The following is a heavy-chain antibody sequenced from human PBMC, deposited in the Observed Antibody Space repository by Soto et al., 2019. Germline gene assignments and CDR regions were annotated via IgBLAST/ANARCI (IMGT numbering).Heavy chain of an antibody. CDR1: GGSISSGGYY. D-gene: IGHD2-15*01. CDR2: IYYSGST. Sequence: PSETLSLTCTVSGGSISSGGYYWSWIRQHPGKGLEWIGYIYYSGSTYYNPSLKSRVTISVDTSKNQFSLKLSSVTAADTAVYYCARGSPMKVAANSFDYWGQGTLVTVSS. V-gene: IGHV4-31*03. CDR3: ARGSPMKVAANSFDY. J-gene: IGHJ4*02.